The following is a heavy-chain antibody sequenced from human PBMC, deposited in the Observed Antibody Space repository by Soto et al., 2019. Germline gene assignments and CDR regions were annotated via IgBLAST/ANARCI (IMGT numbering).Heavy chain of an antibody. Sequence: SETLSLTCTVSGGSISSSSYYWGWIRQPPGKGLEWIGSIYYSGSTYYNPSLKSRVTISVDTSKNQLSLKLSSVTAADTAVYYCARDGGFGELSEVGFDYWGQGTLVTVSS. CDR3: ARDGGFGELSEVGFDY. V-gene: IGHV4-39*07. J-gene: IGHJ4*02. CDR1: GGSISSSSYY. D-gene: IGHD3-10*01. CDR2: IYYSGST.